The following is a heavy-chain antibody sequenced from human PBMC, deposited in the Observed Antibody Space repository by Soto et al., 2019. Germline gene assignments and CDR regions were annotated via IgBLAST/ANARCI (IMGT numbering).Heavy chain of an antibody. CDR1: GGSISSGDYY. D-gene: IGHD3-3*01. CDR2: IYYSGST. J-gene: IGHJ5*02. CDR3: ARSDYDFWSGPNWFDP. Sequence: SETLSLTCTVSGGSISSGDYYWSWIRQPPGKGLEWIGYIYYSGSTYYNPSLKSRVTISVDTSKNQFSLKLSSVTAADTAVYYCARSDYDFWSGPNWFDPWGQGTLVTVPQ. V-gene: IGHV4-30-4*01.